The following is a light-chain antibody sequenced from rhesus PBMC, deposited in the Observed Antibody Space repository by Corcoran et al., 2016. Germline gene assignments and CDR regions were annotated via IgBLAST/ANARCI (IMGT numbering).Light chain of an antibody. CDR3: LQHNSYPRT. Sequence: DIQMTQSPSSLSASVGDRVTITCRASQGISSYLNWFQQKPGKAPKLLIYAASSLERGVPSRFSGSGSGTEFSLTISSLQPEEFAAYYCLQHNSYPRTFGQGTKVEIK. CDR1: QGISSY. CDR2: AAS. J-gene: IGKJ1*01. V-gene: IGKV1-28*01.